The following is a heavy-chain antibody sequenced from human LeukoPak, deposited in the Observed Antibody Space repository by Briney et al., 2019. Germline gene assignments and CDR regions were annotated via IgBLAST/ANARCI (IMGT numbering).Heavy chain of an antibody. CDR1: GGSISSSSYY. Sequence: SETLSLTCTVSGGSISSSSYYWGWIRQPPGKGLEWIGSICYSGSTYYNPSLKSRVSISLDTSKNQFSLKLRSMTAADTAVYYCASREYSSSHNHWGQGTLVTVSS. CDR3: ASREYSSSHNH. CDR2: ICYSGST. J-gene: IGHJ4*02. D-gene: IGHD4-11*01. V-gene: IGHV4-39*01.